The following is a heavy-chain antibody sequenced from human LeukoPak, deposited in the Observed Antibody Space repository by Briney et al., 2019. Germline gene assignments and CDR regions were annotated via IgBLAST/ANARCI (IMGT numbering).Heavy chain of an antibody. CDR3: AKGQELDDGVFDS. CDR1: AFTVSSSF. D-gene: IGHD1-1*01. CDR2: IYSDGTT. V-gene: IGHV3-66*01. Sequence: SGGSLRLSCAASAFTVSSSFMSWVRQAPGKGLEWVSVIYSDGTTYYADSVKGRFTISRDNSKNTLYLQMNSLRAEDTAVYYCAKGQELDDGVFDSWGQGTLVTVSS. J-gene: IGHJ4*02.